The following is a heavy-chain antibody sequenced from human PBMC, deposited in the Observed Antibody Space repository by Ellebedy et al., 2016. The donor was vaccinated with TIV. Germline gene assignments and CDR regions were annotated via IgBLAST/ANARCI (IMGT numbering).Heavy chain of an antibody. J-gene: IGHJ5*02. D-gene: IGHD3-10*01. Sequence: GESLKISCAASGFTFSSYAMSWVRQAPGKGLEWVSTISGSGGKTYYADTVKGRFTSSRDNSKNTLYLQMNSLRAEDTAVYYCTRDFGHAYGFYNFFDPWGLGTLVTVSS. CDR3: TRDFGHAYGFYNFFDP. V-gene: IGHV3-23*01. CDR2: ISGSGGKT. CDR1: GFTFSSYA.